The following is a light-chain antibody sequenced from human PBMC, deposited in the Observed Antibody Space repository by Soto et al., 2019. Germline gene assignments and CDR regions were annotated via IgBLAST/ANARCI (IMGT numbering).Light chain of an antibody. Sequence: LTQPASVSGSPGQSITISCTGTSSDVGAYNYVSWYQQHPGKAPKLIIYEVSDRPSGVSNRFSGSKSGNTASLTISGLQAEDEADYYCSSFAGSRVLVLGGGTKLTVL. J-gene: IGLJ2*01. CDR1: SSDVGAYNY. CDR3: SSFAGSRVLV. V-gene: IGLV2-14*03. CDR2: EVS.